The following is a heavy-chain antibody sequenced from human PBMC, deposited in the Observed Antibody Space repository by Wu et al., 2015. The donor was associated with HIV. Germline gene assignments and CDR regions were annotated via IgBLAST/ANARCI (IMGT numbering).Heavy chain of an antibody. V-gene: IGHV1-69*05. J-gene: IGHJ4*02. D-gene: IGHD3-3*01. Sequence: QVQLVQSGAEVKKPGSSVKVSCKASGGTFSSYAISWVRQAPGQGLEWMGGIIPIFGTANYAQKFQGRVTITTDESTSTAYMELSSLRSEDTAVYYCAREGGRSIFGVVRXYYFDYWGREPWSPSPQ. CDR1: GGTFSSYA. CDR3: AREGGRSIFGVVRXYYFDY. CDR2: IIPIFGTA.